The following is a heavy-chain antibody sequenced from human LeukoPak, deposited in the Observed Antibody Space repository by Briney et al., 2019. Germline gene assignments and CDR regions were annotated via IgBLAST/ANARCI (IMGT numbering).Heavy chain of an antibody. D-gene: IGHD2-2*01. CDR1: GYTFTSYG. CDR3: ARGYQLLSYYYYYMDV. CDR2: ISAYNGNT. Sequence: GASVKVSCKASGYTFTSYGISWVRQAPGQGLEWMGWISAYNGNTNYAQKLQGRVTMTTDTSTSTAYMELRSLRSDDTAVYYCARGYQLLSYYYYYMDVWGKGTTVTVSS. J-gene: IGHJ6*03. V-gene: IGHV1-18*01.